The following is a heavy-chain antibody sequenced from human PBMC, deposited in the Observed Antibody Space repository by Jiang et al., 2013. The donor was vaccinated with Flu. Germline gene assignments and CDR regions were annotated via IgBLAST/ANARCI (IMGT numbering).Heavy chain of an antibody. J-gene: IGHJ2*01. CDR2: ISSNGGST. CDR3: ARGSDSSGYYYGYFDL. CDR1: GFTFSSYA. Sequence: ASGFTFSSYAMHWVRQAPGKGLEYVSAISSNGGSTYYADSVKGRFTISRDNSKNTLYLQMGSLRAEDMAVYYCARGSDSSGYYYGYFDLWGRGTLVTVSS. V-gene: IGHV3-64*02. D-gene: IGHD3-22*01.